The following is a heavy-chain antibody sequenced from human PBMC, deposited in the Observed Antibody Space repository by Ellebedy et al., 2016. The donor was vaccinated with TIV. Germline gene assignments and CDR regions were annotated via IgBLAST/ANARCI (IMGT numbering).Heavy chain of an antibody. CDR3: ARTIVRTTTLDY. CDR2: INAGNGDR. D-gene: IGHD1-26*01. CDR1: AFIFTTYA. Sequence: ASVKVSCKASAFIFTTYAFYWVRQPPGQGLEYMGWINAGNGDRQYSQRFQGRVTITRDTSASTAYVELTSLRSEDTAVYYCARTIVRTTTLDYWGQGTLVTVSS. V-gene: IGHV1-3*01. J-gene: IGHJ4*02.